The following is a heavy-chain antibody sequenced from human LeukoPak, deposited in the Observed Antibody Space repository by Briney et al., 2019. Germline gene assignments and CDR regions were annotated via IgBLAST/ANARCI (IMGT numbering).Heavy chain of an antibody. J-gene: IGHJ4*02. CDR1: GGSFSGYY. CDR2: INHSGST. CDR3: ARVNYVWGSSPDY. Sequence: SETLSLTCAVYGGSFSGYYWSWIRQPPGKGLEWIGEINHSGSTNYNPSLKSRVTISVDTSKNQFSLKLSSVTAADTAVYYCARVNYVWGSSPDYWGQRTLVTVSS. D-gene: IGHD3-16*01. V-gene: IGHV4-34*01.